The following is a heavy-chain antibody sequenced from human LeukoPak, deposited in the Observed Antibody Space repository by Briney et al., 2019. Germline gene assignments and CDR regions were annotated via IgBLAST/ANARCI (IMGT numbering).Heavy chain of an antibody. CDR1: GGSISSSSYY. D-gene: IGHD3-16*02. V-gene: IGHV4-39*01. J-gene: IGHJ6*03. CDR3: ARSGLSVYYYYYYYMDV. CDR2: IYYSGST. Sequence: SETLSLTCTVSGGSISSSSYYWGWIRQPPGKGLEWIGSIYYSGSTYYNPSLKSRVTISVDTSKNQFSLKLSSVAAADTAVYYCARSGLSVYYYYYYYMDVWGKGTTVTVSS.